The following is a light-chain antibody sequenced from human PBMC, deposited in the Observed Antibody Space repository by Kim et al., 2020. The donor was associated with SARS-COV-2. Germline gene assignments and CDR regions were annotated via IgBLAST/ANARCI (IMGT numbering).Light chain of an antibody. CDR2: QDT. V-gene: IGLV3-1*01. J-gene: IGLJ2*01. Sequence: SVAPGRTASIPCSVDNLGDRYSSWYQQKPGQPPVLVIYQDTKRPSGIPERFTGFISGNTVTLTISGTQAMDEADYYCQAWDSTTVIFGGGTQLTVL. CDR1: NLGDRY. CDR3: QAWDSTTVI.